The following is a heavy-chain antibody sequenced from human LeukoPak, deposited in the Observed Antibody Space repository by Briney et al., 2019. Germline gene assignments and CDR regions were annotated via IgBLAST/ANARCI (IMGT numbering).Heavy chain of an antibody. CDR1: GYSISSGYY. CDR3: ARSQRLYYYYMDV. V-gene: IGHV4-38-2*02. Sequence: SETLSLTCTVSGYSISSGYYWGWIRQPPGKGLEWIGNIYPSGTTHYNPSLKTRVTISVDTSKNQFSLKLTSVTAADTSVYYCARSQRLYYYYMDVWGKGTTVTISS. CDR2: IYPSGTT. J-gene: IGHJ6*03.